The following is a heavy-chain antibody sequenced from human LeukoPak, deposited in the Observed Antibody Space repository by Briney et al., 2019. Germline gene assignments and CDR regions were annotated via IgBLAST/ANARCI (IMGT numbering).Heavy chain of an antibody. Sequence: GGSLRLSCAASGVTFSSYAMHRVRQAPGKGLEWVAVISYDGSNKYYADSVKGRFTISRDNSKNTLYLQMNSLRAEDTAVYYCARSDYWGQGTLVTVSS. CDR3: ARSDY. CDR1: GVTFSSYA. CDR2: ISYDGSNK. V-gene: IGHV3-30-3*01. J-gene: IGHJ4*02.